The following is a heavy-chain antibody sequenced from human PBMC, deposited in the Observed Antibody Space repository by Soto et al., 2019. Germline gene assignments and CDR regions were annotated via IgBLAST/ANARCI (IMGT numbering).Heavy chain of an antibody. CDR2: INSDGSST. J-gene: IGHJ4*02. V-gene: IGHV3-74*01. D-gene: IGHD3-16*01. CDR3: ARDDFRRGDKSDY. CDR1: GFTFSSYW. Sequence: EVQLVESGGGLVQPGGSLRLSCAASGFTFSSYWMHWVRQAPGKGLVWVSRINSDGSSTSDADSVKGRFTISRDNAKNTLYLQMNSLTADDTAVYYCARDDFRRGDKSDYWGRGALVTVSS.